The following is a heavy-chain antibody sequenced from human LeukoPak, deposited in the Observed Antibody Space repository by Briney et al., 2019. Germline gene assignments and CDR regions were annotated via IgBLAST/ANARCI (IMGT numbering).Heavy chain of an antibody. J-gene: IGHJ4*02. CDR2: IKQDGSEK. CDR1: GFTFSSYW. CDR3: ARGIAAAPFDY. D-gene: IGHD6-13*01. V-gene: IGHV3-7*03. Sequence: GGSLRLSCAASGFTFSSYWMSWVRQAPGKGLEWVANIKQDGSEKYYVDSVKGRFTISRDNAKNSLYLQMNSLRAEDTALYYCARGIAAAPFDYWGQGTLVTVSS.